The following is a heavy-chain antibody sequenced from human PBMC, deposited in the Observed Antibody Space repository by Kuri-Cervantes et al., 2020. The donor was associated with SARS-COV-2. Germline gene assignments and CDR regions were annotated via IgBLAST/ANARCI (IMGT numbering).Heavy chain of an antibody. CDR1: GGSISSGSYY. CDR3: ARAEGPAARTSWFDP. D-gene: IGHD2-2*01. CDR2: IYTSGST. J-gene: IGHJ5*02. Sequence: SETLSLTCTVSGGSISSGSYYWSWIRQPAGKGLEWIGRIYTSGSTNYNPSLKSRVTISVDTSKNQFSLKLSSVTAADTAVYYCARAEGPAARTSWFDPWGQGTLVTVSS. V-gene: IGHV4-61*02.